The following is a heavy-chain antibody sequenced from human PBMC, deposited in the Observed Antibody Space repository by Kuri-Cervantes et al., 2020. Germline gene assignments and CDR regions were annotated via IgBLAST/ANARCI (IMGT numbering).Heavy chain of an antibody. V-gene: IGHV3-7*01. Sequence: GGSLRLSCAASGFSFSSYWMNWVRQSPGKGLEWVANIKHYGNEKFYVDSVKGRFTVSRDNAKNSVYLQMDSLKVEDTAVYYCAREVSATTGFDYWGQGALVTVSS. CDR2: IKHYGNEK. CDR3: AREVSATTGFDY. D-gene: IGHD1-26*01. J-gene: IGHJ4*01. CDR1: GFSFSSYW.